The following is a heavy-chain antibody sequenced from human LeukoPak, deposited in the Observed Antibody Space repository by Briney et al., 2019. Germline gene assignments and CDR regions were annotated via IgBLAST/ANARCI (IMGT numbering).Heavy chain of an antibody. V-gene: IGHV3-30-3*01. D-gene: IGHD3-22*01. CDR3: ARDLEVTMIVVVITAYGMDV. J-gene: IGHJ6*02. Sequence: PGGSLRLSCAASGFTFSSYAMHWVRQAPGKGLEWVAVISYDGSNKYYADSVKGRFTISRDNSKNTLYLQMNSLRAEDTAVYYCARDLEVTMIVVVITAYGMDVWGQGTTVTVSS. CDR1: GFTFSSYA. CDR2: ISYDGSNK.